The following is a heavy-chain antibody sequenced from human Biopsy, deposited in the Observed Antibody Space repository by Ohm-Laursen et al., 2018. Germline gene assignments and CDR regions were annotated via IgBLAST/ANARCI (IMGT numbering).Heavy chain of an antibody. V-gene: IGHV4-4*07. CDR2: LFTSGTT. CDR3: VRGGSGSFPFDY. CDR1: GGSINSYY. J-gene: IGHJ4*03. Sequence: SQTLSLTCTVSGGSINSYYWSWMRQPAGKGLEWIGRLFTSGTTNYSPSLNNRVTMSVDTSKNQFSLRLTSVTAADTAVYYCVRGGSGSFPFDYWGPGTTVIVSS. D-gene: IGHD3-10*01.